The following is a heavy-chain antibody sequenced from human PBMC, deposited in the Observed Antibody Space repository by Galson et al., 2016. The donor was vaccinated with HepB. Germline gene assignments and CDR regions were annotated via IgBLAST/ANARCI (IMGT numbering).Heavy chain of an antibody. Sequence: SVKVSCKGSGGTFSSYGISWVRQAPGQGLEWIGGILPVFDTVNYAQRFQGRLTITADESTSTVYMELSSLRSEDTALYYCASLIVPAASPLKMWGQGTLVTVSS. CDR3: ASLIVPAASPLKM. D-gene: IGHD2-2*01. J-gene: IGHJ4*02. CDR2: ILPVFDTV. CDR1: GGTFSSYG. V-gene: IGHV1-69*13.